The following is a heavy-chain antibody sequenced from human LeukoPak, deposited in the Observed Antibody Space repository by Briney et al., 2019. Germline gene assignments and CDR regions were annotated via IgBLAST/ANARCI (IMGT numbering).Heavy chain of an antibody. Sequence: GESLKISCKGSGYSFTSYWIGWVRQMPGKGLEWMGIIYPGDSDTRYSPSFQGQVTIPADKSISTASLQWSSLKASDTAMYYCARLSAVPRGEFDYWGQGTLVTVSS. V-gene: IGHV5-51*01. J-gene: IGHJ4*02. CDR1: GYSFTSYW. D-gene: IGHD3-16*01. CDR2: IYPGDSDT. CDR3: ARLSAVPRGEFDY.